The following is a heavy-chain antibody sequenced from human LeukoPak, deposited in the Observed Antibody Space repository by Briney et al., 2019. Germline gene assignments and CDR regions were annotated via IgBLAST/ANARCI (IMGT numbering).Heavy chain of an antibody. V-gene: IGHV1-69*13. J-gene: IGHJ4*02. CDR3: ARGWDYDSGGRPTAYVY. D-gene: IGHD3-22*01. CDR1: GYTFTSYG. Sequence: SVKVSCKASGYTFTSYGISWVRQAPGPGLEWMGGIIPLFGTANYAQKFQGRVTITADESTSTVYMELKSLKSEDTAVYYCARGWDYDSGGRPTAYVYWGQGTLVTVSS. CDR2: IIPLFGTA.